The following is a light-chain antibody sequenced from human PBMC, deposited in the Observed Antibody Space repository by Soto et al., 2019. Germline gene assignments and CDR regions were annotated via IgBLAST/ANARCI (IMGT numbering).Light chain of an antibody. J-gene: IGKJ3*01. CDR1: QSISSW. V-gene: IGKV1-5*03. Sequence: DIQMTQSPSTLSASVGDRVTITCRASQSISSWLAWYQQKPGKAPKLLIYKASSLESGVPSRFSGSGSGTEFTLTISSLQPEDFATYYCQQSFTFGPWTKVDIK. CDR3: QQSFT. CDR2: KAS.